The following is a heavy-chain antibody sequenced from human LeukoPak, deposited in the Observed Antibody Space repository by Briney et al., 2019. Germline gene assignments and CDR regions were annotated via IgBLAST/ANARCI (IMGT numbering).Heavy chain of an antibody. CDR3: ATVGPLKYYYDSSGLNAFDI. J-gene: IGHJ3*02. CDR1: GYTLTELS. D-gene: IGHD3-22*01. CDR2: FDPEDGET. V-gene: IGHV1-24*01. Sequence: EASVKVSCKVSGYTLTELSMHWVRQAPGKGLEWMGGFDPEDGETIYAQKLQGRVTMTDDPSTHPAYIELSSLRSDDTALYYCATVGPLKYYYDSSGLNAFDIWGQGTMVTVSS.